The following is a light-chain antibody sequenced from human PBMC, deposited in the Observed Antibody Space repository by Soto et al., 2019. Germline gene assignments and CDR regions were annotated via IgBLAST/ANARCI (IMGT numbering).Light chain of an antibody. CDR3: QQYDNWPPIT. Sequence: EIVLTQSPATLSVSVGERVTLSCRASQSVSSNLAWYQQKPGQAPRLLIYDASTRASGIPARVSGSGSGTEFTLTISSLQSEDFAVYYCQQYDNWPPITFGQGTRLEN. CDR2: DAS. J-gene: IGKJ5*01. V-gene: IGKV3-15*01. CDR1: QSVSSN.